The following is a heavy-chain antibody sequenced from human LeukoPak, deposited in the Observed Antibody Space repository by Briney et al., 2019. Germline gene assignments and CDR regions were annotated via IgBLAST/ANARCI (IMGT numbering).Heavy chain of an antibody. CDR3: AKDGNYDYVWGSYRYDY. J-gene: IGHJ4*02. D-gene: IGHD3-16*02. Sequence: GKSLRLSCAASGFTFSSYAMSWVRQAPGKGLEWVSAISGGGGSTYYADSVKGRFTISRDNSKNTLYLQMNSLRAEDTAVYYCAKDGNYDYVWGSYRYDYWGQGTLVTVSS. CDR2: ISGGGGST. CDR1: GFTFSSYA. V-gene: IGHV3-23*01.